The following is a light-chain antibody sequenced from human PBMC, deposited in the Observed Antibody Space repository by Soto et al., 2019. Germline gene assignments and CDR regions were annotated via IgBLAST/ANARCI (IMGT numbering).Light chain of an antibody. J-gene: IGKJ1*01. V-gene: IGKV3-20*01. CDR2: DAS. Sequence: EIVLTQSPGTLSLSPGERATLSCRASQSVSSSYLAWYQQKPGRAPRLLIFDASSRATGISDRFSGSGSGTDFTLTISRLEPEDFAVYYCQQYGRSPWTFGQGTKVDIK. CDR1: QSVSSSY. CDR3: QQYGRSPWT.